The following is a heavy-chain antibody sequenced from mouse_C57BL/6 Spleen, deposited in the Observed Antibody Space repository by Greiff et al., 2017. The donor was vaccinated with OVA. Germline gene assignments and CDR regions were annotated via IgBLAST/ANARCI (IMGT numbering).Heavy chain of an antibody. CDR3: ARAGYYAWFAY. V-gene: IGHV1-55*01. CDR1: GYTFTSYW. D-gene: IGHD2-3*01. J-gene: IGHJ3*01. Sequence: VQLQQPGAELVKPGASVKMSCKASGYTFTSYWITWVKQRPGQGLEWIGAINPGSGSTNYNEKFKSKATLTVDKSSSTAYMQLSSLTSEDSAVYYFARAGYYAWFAYWGQGTLVTVSA. CDR2: INPGSGST.